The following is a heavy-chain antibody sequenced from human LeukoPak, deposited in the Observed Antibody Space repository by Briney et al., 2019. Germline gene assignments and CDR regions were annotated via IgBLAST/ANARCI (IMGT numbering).Heavy chain of an antibody. CDR1: GFTFSSYA. CDR3: ARDSYYDPRFDY. D-gene: IGHD3-22*01. Sequence: LRLSCAASGFTFSSYAMSCIRQPPGKGLEWIGYIYYSGSTFYNPSLKSRVTISVDTSKNQFSLKLSSVTAPDTAVYYCARDSYYDPRFDYWGQGILVTVSS. CDR2: IYYSGST. V-gene: IGHV4-30-4*01. J-gene: IGHJ4*02.